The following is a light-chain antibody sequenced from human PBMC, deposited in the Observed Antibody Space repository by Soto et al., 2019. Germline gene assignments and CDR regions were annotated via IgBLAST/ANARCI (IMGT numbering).Light chain of an antibody. Sequence: EVELTQSPVTLSLSPGERATLSCRASQSVSSSYLAWYQQKPGQAPRLLIYGASSRATGIPDRFSGSGSGTDFTLTISRLEPEDFAVYYCQQYGSSRWTFGQGTKVDIK. CDR1: QSVSSSY. J-gene: IGKJ1*01. V-gene: IGKV3-20*01. CDR2: GAS. CDR3: QQYGSSRWT.